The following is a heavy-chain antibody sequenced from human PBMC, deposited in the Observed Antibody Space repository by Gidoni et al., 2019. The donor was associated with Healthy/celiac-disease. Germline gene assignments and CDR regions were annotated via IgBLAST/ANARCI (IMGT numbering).Heavy chain of an antibody. V-gene: IGHV4-39*01. J-gene: IGHJ5*02. CDR1: GGSISSSSHY. D-gene: IGHD3-22*01. CDR3: ARHPPLYDPDNWFDP. CDR2: IYYSGST. Sequence: QLQLQESGPGLVKPSETVSLTCTVSGGSISSSSHYWGWIRQSPGKGLEWIGSIYYSGSTYYNPSLKSRVTISVDTSKNQFSLRLSSVTAADTAVYYCARHPPLYDPDNWFDPWGQGTLVTVSS.